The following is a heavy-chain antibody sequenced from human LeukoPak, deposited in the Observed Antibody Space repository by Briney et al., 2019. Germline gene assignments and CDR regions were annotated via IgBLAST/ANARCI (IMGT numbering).Heavy chain of an antibody. V-gene: IGHV1-2*02. CDR3: ARPLTGTKGRFDY. J-gene: IGHJ4*02. Sequence: ASAKVSCKASGYTFTGYYMHWVRQAPGQGLEWMGWINPNSGGTNYAQKFQGRVTMTRDTSISTAYMELSRLRSDDTAVYYCARPLTGTKGRFDYWGQGTLVTVSS. CDR1: GYTFTGYY. D-gene: IGHD1-20*01. CDR2: INPNSGGT.